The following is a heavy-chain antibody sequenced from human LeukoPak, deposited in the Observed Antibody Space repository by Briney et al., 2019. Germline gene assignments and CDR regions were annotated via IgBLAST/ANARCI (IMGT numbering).Heavy chain of an antibody. J-gene: IGHJ6*02. CDR2: ISGSGGST. CDR1: GFTFTRYA. V-gene: IGHV3-23*01. Sequence: GGSLRLSCSVSGFTFTRYAMSRVRQAPGKGLEWVSSISGSGGSTYYADSVKGRFTISGDNSKNTMYLQVNSLRAEDTAVYYCAKHGSGSSPGVWGQGTTVTVSS. CDR3: AKHGSGSSPGV. D-gene: IGHD2-15*01.